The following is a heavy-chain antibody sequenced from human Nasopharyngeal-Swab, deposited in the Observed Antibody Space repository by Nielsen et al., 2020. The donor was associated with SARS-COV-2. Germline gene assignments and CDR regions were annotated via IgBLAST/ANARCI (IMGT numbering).Heavy chain of an antibody. J-gene: IGHJ4*02. CDR3: AKDGDRDGYGDFCLDY. Sequence: GESLKISCAASGFTFSSYAMHWVRQAPGKGLEWVAFIRYDGSNKYYADSVKGRFTISRDNSKNTLYLQMNSLRAEDTAVYYCAKDGDRDGYGDFCLDYWGQGTLVTVSS. D-gene: IGHD4-17*01. CDR1: GFTFSSYA. CDR2: IRYDGSNK. V-gene: IGHV3-30*02.